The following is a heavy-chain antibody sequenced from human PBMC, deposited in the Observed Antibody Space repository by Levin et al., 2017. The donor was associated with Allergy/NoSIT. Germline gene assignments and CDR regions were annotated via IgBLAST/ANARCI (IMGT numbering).Heavy chain of an antibody. Sequence: GASVKVSCKASGYTFTDYYIHWVRQAPGQGLEWMGWINPNSGGTNYPQKFQGRVTLTGDTSITTVYMELTGLRSDDTAVYYCAREAAPGIGAEFFKHWGQGTRVTVSS. J-gene: IGHJ4*02. CDR2: INPNSGGT. D-gene: IGHD6-13*01. CDR3: AREAAPGIGAEFFKH. CDR1: GYTFTDYY. V-gene: IGHV1-2*02.